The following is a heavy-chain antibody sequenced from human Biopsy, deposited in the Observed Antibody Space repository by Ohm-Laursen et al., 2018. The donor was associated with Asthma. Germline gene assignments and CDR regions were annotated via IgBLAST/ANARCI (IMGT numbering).Heavy chain of an antibody. CDR2: ISGSGGST. Sequence: GSLRLSCTASGFSFSRNGMHWVRQAPGKGLEWVSAISGSGGSTYYADSVKGRFTISRDNSKNTLYLQMNSLRAEDTAVYYCATFPYGDYLPLDYWGQGTLVTVSS. CDR3: ATFPYGDYLPLDY. D-gene: IGHD4-17*01. CDR1: GFSFSRNG. J-gene: IGHJ4*02. V-gene: IGHV3-23*01.